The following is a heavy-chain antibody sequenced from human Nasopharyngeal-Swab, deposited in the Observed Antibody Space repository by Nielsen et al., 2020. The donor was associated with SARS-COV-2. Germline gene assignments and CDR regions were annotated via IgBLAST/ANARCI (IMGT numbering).Heavy chain of an antibody. CDR1: GFTFSSYG. D-gene: IGHD3-9*01. J-gene: IGHJ6*02. V-gene: IGHV3-30*18. Sequence: GESLKISCAASGFTFSSYGMHWVRQAPGKGLEWVAVISYDGSNKYYADSVKGRFTISRDNSKNTLYLQMNNLRAEDTAVYYCAKEAGYYDILTGYYLSLGYGMDVWGQGTTVTVSS. CDR3: AKEAGYYDILTGYYLSLGYGMDV. CDR2: ISYDGSNK.